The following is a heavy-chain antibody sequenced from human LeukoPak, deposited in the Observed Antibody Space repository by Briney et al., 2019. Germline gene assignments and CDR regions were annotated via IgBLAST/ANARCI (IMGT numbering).Heavy chain of an antibody. CDR3: VRERSVKARQEGGHRYYYYMDV. V-gene: IGHV3-21*04. CDR2: ISGGSRSI. D-gene: IGHD6-6*01. J-gene: IGHJ6*03. CDR1: NFIFGNYT. Sequence: GGSLRLSCAASNFIFGNYTMNWVRQAPGKGLEWVSSISGGSRSIYYADPVKGRFTTSRDNAKDSLSLQMNSLRAEDTGVYYCVRERSVKARQEGGHRYYYYMDVWGNGTTVTVSS.